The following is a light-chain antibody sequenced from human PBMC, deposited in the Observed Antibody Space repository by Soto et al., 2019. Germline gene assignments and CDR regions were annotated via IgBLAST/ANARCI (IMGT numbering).Light chain of an antibody. J-gene: IGLJ3*02. CDR2: STT. V-gene: IGLV7-43*01. CDR3: LLSYGGAQVWV. CDR1: TATVTSSYY. Sequence: QAVVTQEPSLTVSPGGTVTLTCASSTATVTSSYYPNWYQQKPGQAPRPLIYSTTNKHSWAPARFSASLLGGKAALPLSGVQPEEEADYYCLLSYGGAQVWVFGGGTKLTVL.